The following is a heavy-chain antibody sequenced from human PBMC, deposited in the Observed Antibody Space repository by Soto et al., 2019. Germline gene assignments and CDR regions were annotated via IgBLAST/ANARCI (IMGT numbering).Heavy chain of an antibody. Sequence: EEQLVESGGGLVQPGRSLRLSCAASGFTFDDYAMHWVRQPPGKGLEWVSGINWNSGRIAYADSVEGRFTISRDNAKTSLYLQMNSLRAEDTALCYCAKDRGSGSYAANFYYYGMDVWGQGTTVTVSS. V-gene: IGHV3-9*01. CDR2: INWNSGRI. D-gene: IGHD3-10*01. CDR3: AKDRGSGSYAANFYYYGMDV. J-gene: IGHJ6*02. CDR1: GFTFDDYA.